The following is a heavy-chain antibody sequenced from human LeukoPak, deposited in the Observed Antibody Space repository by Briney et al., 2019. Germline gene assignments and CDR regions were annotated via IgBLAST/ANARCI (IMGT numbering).Heavy chain of an antibody. CDR3: TKVGFNA. CDR2: MNPNSGGT. Sequence: ASVKVSCKASGYTFTGYYMHWVRQAPGQGLEWMGWMNPNSGGTKYAEKFQGRVTMSRDTSISTAYMELSRLRSDDTAVYYCTKVGFNAWGQGTLVTVSS. J-gene: IGHJ5*02. CDR1: GYTFTGYY. V-gene: IGHV1-2*02.